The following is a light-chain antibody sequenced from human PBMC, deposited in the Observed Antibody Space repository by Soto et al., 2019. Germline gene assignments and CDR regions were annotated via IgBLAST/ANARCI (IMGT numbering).Light chain of an antibody. CDR1: QSVLYSTNNKNY. CDR2: WAA. J-gene: IGKJ4*01. Sequence: DIVMTQSPDSLAVSLGERATINCKSSQSVLYSTNNKNYLAWYQQKPGQPPKLLIYWAATRESGVPDRFSGSGSGTDFTLTISGRQAEDVAVYYCQQYYITPLTFGGGTKVEIK. V-gene: IGKV4-1*01. CDR3: QQYYITPLT.